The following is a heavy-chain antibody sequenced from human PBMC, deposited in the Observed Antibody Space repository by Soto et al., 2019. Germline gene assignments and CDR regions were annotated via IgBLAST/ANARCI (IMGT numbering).Heavy chain of an antibody. J-gene: IGHJ4*02. CDR1: GYTFTTYG. CDR2: INGYNGNT. Sequence: QVQLVQSGAEVKKPGASVKVSCKASGYTFTTYGISWVRQAPGQGLEWMGWINGYNGNTNYAQKLQGRVTMTTDTSTSPAYMELRSLRADGPAVYYCARDPVAGTDFDYGCQGTLVTVSS. D-gene: IGHD6-19*01. V-gene: IGHV1-18*01. CDR3: ARDPVAGTDFDY.